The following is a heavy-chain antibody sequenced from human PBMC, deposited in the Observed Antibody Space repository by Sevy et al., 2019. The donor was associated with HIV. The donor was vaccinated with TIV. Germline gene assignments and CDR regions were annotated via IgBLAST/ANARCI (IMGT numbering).Heavy chain of an antibody. CDR3: ARSYSSSWYILYYFEY. D-gene: IGHD6-13*01. J-gene: IGHJ4*02. V-gene: IGHV3-21*01. CDR2: IGSSNSYI. CDR1: GFSFSSYS. Sequence: GGSLRLSCAASGFSFSSYSVSWVRQAPGKGLEWVASIGSSNSYIYYADSVKGRFTISRDNAKNSLSLHMNTLRAEDTAVYYCARSYSSSWYILYYFEYWGQGTPVTVSS.